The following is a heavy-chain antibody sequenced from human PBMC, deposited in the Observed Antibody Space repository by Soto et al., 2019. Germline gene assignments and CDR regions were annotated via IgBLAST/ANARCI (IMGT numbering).Heavy chain of an antibody. CDR2: IYYSGST. Sequence: SETLSLTCTVSGGSISSSSYYWGWIRQPPGKGLEWIGSIYYSGSTYYNPSLKSRVTISLDTSKNQFSLKLSSLTAADTALYYCAREYFRARGGFDTWGLGTLVTGSS. J-gene: IGHJ3*02. CDR3: AREYFRARGGFDT. CDR1: GGSISSSSYY. D-gene: IGHD3-9*01. V-gene: IGHV4-39*07.